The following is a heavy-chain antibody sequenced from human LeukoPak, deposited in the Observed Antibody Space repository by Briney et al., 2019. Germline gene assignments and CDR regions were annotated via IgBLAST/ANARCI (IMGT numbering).Heavy chain of an antibody. J-gene: IGHJ4*02. CDR1: GGSISSSSYY. CDR3: ARQPGIAGPQASY. CDR2: IYYSGST. D-gene: IGHD6-13*01. V-gene: IGHV4-39*01. Sequence: SETVSLTCTVFGGSISSSSYYWGWIRQPPGKGLEWIGSIYYSGSTYYNPSLKSRVTISVDTSKNQFSLKLSSVTAADTAVYYCARQPGIAGPQASYWGQGTLVTVSS.